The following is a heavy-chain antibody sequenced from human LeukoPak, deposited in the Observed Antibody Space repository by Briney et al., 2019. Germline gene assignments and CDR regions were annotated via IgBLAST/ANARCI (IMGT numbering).Heavy chain of an antibody. CDR3: ARDGYDFWSGYPTTVDF. CDR2: ISSSSNTI. D-gene: IGHD3-3*01. CDR1: GFTFSTYA. Sequence: VGSLRLSCAASGFTFSTYAMNWVRQAPGKGLEWVSYISSSSNTIYYADSVQGRFTISRDNANNSLYLQMNSLRAEDTAVYYCARDGYDFWSGYPTTVDFWGQGTLVTVSS. J-gene: IGHJ4*02. V-gene: IGHV3-48*01.